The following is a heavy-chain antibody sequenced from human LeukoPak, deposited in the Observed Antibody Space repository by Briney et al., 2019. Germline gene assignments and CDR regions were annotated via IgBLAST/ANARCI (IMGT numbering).Heavy chain of an antibody. CDR1: GYDLTELS. Sequence: ASVKVSCKVSGYDLTELSIHWLRQAPGKGLEWMGGFDPEDGETIYAQKFQGRVTMTEDTSADTAYMELSSLRSEDTVVYYCATDLRSGSRFGYWGRGTLVTVSS. V-gene: IGHV1-24*01. CDR2: FDPEDGET. CDR3: ATDLRSGSRFGY. J-gene: IGHJ4*02. D-gene: IGHD3-10*01.